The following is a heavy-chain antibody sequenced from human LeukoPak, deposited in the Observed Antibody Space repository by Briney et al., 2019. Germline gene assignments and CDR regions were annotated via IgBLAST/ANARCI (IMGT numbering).Heavy chain of an antibody. CDR2: IYYSGST. Sequence: SETLSLTCTVSGGSISSYYWSWIRQPPGKGLEWIGYIYYSGSTNYNPSLKSRVTISVDTSKNQFSLKLSSVTAADTAGYYCARGRVVGALDAFDIWGQGTMVTVSS. CDR1: GGSISSYY. D-gene: IGHD1-26*01. J-gene: IGHJ3*02. CDR3: ARGRVVGALDAFDI. V-gene: IGHV4-59*01.